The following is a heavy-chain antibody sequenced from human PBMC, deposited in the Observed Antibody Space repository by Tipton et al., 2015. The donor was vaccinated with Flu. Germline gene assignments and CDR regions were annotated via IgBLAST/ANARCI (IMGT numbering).Heavy chain of an antibody. J-gene: IGHJ4*02. Sequence: TLSLTCAVSGVSISSGTSYWTWFRQHPGKGLEWIAYISNYGSTSYNPSLQSRISISVDTSENQISLKLSSVTAADTAVYYCARVSDTSDYYLPYWGQGTLVTVSS. CDR3: ARVSDTSDYYLPY. D-gene: IGHD3-22*01. CDR2: ISNYGST. V-gene: IGHV4-31*11. CDR1: GVSISSGTSY.